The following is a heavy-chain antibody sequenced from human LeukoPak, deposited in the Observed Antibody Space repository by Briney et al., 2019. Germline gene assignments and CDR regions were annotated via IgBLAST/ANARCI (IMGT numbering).Heavy chain of an antibody. J-gene: IGHJ4*02. CDR1: GFTFSSHS. CDR2: IDKTGSYI. D-gene: IGHD3-10*01. V-gene: IGHV3-21*04. CDR3: ARVGVGDYFDF. Sequence: GGSLRLSCAASGFTFSSHSMDWVRQAPGKGLEWVSSIDKTGSYIYYADSLRGRFTISRDNAENSLYLQMNSLRAEDTAVYYCARVGVGDYFDFWGQGTLVTVSS.